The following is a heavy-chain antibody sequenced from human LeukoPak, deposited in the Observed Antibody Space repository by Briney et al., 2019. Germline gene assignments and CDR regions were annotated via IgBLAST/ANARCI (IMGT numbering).Heavy chain of an antibody. CDR1: GYTFTSYY. CDR3: ARVPYYDSSGYDN. J-gene: IGHJ4*02. V-gene: IGHV1-46*01. D-gene: IGHD3-22*01. CDR2: ISPSGGST. Sequence: GASVKVSCKASGYTFTSYYIHWVRQAPGQGLEWMGVISPSGGSTTYAQKFQGRVTMTRDTSTSTVYTELSSLTSEDTAVYYCARVPYYDSSGYDNWGQGTLVTVSS.